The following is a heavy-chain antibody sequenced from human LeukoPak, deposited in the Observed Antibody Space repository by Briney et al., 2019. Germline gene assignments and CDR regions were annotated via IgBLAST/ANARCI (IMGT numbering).Heavy chain of an antibody. CDR1: GGPISSSSYY. D-gene: IGHD3-3*01. J-gene: IGHJ2*01. CDR3: ASGLRFLEWSFDL. CDR2: IYYTGST. Sequence: SETLSLTCTVSGGPISSSSYYWGWIRQPPGKGLEWIGSIYYTGSTYYNPSLKSRVTISVDKSKNQFSLKLSSVTAADTAVYYCASGLRFLEWSFDLWGRGTLVTVSS. V-gene: IGHV4-39*07.